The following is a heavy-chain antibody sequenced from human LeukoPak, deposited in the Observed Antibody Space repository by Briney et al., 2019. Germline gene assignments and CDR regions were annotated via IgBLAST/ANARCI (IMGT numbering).Heavy chain of an antibody. V-gene: IGHV4-4*02. D-gene: IGHD6-13*01. CDR2: IYHAGTT. Sequence: SETLSLTCAVSGASISSSNWWSWARQPPGKGLEWIGEIYHAGTTNYNPSLKSRVTISVDNSRNQFSLKLTSVTAADTAVYYCARATGIAAAGKRYYGMDVWGQGTTVTVSS. CDR1: GASISSSNW. CDR3: ARATGIAAAGKRYYGMDV. J-gene: IGHJ6*02.